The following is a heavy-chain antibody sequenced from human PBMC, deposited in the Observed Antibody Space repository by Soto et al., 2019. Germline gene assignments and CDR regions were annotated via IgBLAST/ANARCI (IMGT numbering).Heavy chain of an antibody. V-gene: IGHV3-74*01. J-gene: IGHJ4*02. D-gene: IGHD3-16*01. CDR3: TREIGGRGAY. Sequence: DVQLVESGGGLVRPGGSLRLSCATSGFTFSSYWMHWVRQVPGKGLVWVSRINEYGSVINYADSVKGRFTIFRDNSKNTLYLEMNSLRAEDAAVYYCTREIGGRGAYWGQGTLVTVSS. CDR1: GFTFSSYW. CDR2: INEYGSVI.